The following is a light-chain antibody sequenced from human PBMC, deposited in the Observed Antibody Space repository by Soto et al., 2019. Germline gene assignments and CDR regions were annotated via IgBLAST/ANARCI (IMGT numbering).Light chain of an antibody. CDR3: AAWDDSLSGYV. Sequence: QSVLTQPPSASGTPGQSVTISCAGSSSNIGSNHAYWYQQLPRAAPKLLIYTNNQRPSGVPDRFSGSKSGTSASLAISGLRSEDEADYYCAAWDDSLSGYVFGTGTKLTVL. V-gene: IGLV1-47*02. CDR1: SSNIGSNH. CDR2: TNN. J-gene: IGLJ1*01.